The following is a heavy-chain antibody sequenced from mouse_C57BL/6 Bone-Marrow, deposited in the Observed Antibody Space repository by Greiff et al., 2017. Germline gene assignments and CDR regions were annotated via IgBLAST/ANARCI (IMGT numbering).Heavy chain of an antibody. Sequence: EVKLQESGEGLVKPGGSLKLSCAASGFTFSSYAMSWVRQTPEKRLEWVAYISSGGDYIYYADTVKGRFTTSRGNARNTLYLQMSSLKSEDTAMYYCTRVGAYGSSPFAYWGQGTLVTVSA. V-gene: IGHV5-9-1*02. CDR1: GFTFSSYA. D-gene: IGHD1-1*01. J-gene: IGHJ3*01. CDR3: TRVGAYGSSPFAY. CDR2: ISSGGDYI.